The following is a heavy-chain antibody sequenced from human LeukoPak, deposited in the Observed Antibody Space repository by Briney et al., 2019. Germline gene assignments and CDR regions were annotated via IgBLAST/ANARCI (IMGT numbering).Heavy chain of an antibody. CDR1: GGTFSSYA. CDR3: ARGAIFEEYYFDY. CDR2: IFPIFGTA. J-gene: IGHJ4*02. V-gene: IGHV1-69*05. Sequence: GSSVKVSCKASGGTFSSYAISWVRQAPGQGLEWMGRIFPIFGTANYAQKFQGRVTITTDESTSTAYMELSSLRSEDTAVYYCARGAIFEEYYFDYWGQGTLVTVSS. D-gene: IGHD3-3*01.